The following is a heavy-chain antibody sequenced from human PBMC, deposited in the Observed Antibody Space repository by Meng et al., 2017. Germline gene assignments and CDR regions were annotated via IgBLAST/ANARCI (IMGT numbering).Heavy chain of an antibody. CDR3: ARSGGRKSGGNAARYFDY. V-gene: IGHV4-34*01. D-gene: IGHD4-23*01. J-gene: IGHJ4*01. Sequence: LPESAAALFNPSETLSLTCAVYGGRFSGYSGNWIRQPPGKGLEWIAEINHSGSTNYSPSLKSRVTISVDTSNNQFSLRLSSVTAADTALYYCARSGGRKSGGNAARYFDYWGQGALVTVSS. CDR2: INHSGST. CDR1: GGRFSGYS.